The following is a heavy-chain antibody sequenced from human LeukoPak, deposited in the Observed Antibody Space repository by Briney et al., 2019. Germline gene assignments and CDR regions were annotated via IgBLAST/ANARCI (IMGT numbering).Heavy chain of an antibody. D-gene: IGHD2-15*01. CDR3: AVVGYYYYGMDV. Sequence: PGGSLRLSCAASGFTVKSNYMSWVRQAPGKGLEWVSVIYSGGSTDYEESVKGRFTISRDNSKNTLFLQMNSLRVEDTAVYYCAVVGYYYYGMDVWGQGTTVTVSS. V-gene: IGHV3-66*01. CDR1: GFTVKSNY. CDR2: IYSGGST. J-gene: IGHJ6*02.